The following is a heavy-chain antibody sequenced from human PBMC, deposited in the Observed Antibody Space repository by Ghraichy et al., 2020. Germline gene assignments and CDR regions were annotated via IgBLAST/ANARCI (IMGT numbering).Heavy chain of an antibody. CDR3: AKALDCSSARCHISRRGMDV. J-gene: IGHJ6*02. CDR1: GFTFSSYS. Sequence: GGSLRLSCAASGFTFSSYSMAWVRQAPGKGLEWVSAISDRADNIFYADSVKGRFTISRDNSKTTLYLQMDSLRAEDTAVYYCAKALDCSSARCHISRRGMDVWGQGTTVTVSS. CDR2: ISDRADNI. V-gene: IGHV3-23*01. D-gene: IGHD2-2*01.